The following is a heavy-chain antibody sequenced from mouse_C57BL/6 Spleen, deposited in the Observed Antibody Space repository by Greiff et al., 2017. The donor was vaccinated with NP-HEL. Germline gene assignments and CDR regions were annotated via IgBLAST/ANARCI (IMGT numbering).Heavy chain of an antibody. CDR1: GYSFTDYN. D-gene: IGHD1-1*01. CDR2: INPNYGTT. Sequence: EVQLQQSGPELVKPGASVKISCKASGYSFTDYNMNWVKQSNGKSLEWIGVINPNYGTTSYNQKFKGKATLTVDQSSSTAYMQLNSLTSEDSAVYYCAAFYYYGSSYPWYFDVWGTGTTVTVSS. J-gene: IGHJ1*03. V-gene: IGHV1-39*01. CDR3: AAFYYYGSSYPWYFDV.